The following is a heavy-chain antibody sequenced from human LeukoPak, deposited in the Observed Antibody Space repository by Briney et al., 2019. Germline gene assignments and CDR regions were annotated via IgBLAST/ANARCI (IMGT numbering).Heavy chain of an antibody. CDR1: GGSISSYY. D-gene: IGHD6-6*01. Sequence: KASETLSLTCTVSGGSISSYYWSWIRQPAGKGLEWIGRIYTSGSTNYNPSLKSRVTMSVDTSKNQFSLQLNSVTPEDTAVYYCARHVEAARPLYMDVWGKGTTVTVSS. J-gene: IGHJ6*03. V-gene: IGHV4-4*07. CDR2: IYTSGST. CDR3: ARHVEAARPLYMDV.